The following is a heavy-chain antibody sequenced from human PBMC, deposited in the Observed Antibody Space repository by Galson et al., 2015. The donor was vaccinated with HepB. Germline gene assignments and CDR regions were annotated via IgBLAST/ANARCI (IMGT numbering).Heavy chain of an antibody. CDR1: GFTFSSYA. CDR3: ARDLPPFSYYDSSGYHSY. V-gene: IGHV3-7*01. Sequence: SLRLSCAASGFTFSSYAMHWVRQAPGKGLEWVANIKQDGSEKYYVDSVKGRFTISRDNAKNSLYLQMNSLRAEDTAVYHCARDLPPFSYYDSSGYHSYWGQGTLVTVSS. J-gene: IGHJ4*02. CDR2: IKQDGSEK. D-gene: IGHD3-22*01.